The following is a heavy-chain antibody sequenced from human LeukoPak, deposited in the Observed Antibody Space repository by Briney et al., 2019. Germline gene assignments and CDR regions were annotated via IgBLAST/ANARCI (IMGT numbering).Heavy chain of an antibody. J-gene: IGHJ4*02. Sequence: GGSLRLSCAASGFTFSSYGMHWVRQAPGKGPEWVALIWYDGSKKYYGDSVKGRFTISRDNSKNTVYLQMNSLRAEDTGVYYCARDRLEAVTDDDYFDYWGQGTLVTVSS. V-gene: IGHV3-33*01. D-gene: IGHD2-21*02. CDR2: IWYDGSKK. CDR1: GFTFSSYG. CDR3: ARDRLEAVTDDDYFDY.